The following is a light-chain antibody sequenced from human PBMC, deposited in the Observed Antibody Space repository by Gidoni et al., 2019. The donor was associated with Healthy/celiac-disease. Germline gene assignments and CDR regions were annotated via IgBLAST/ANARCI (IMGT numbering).Light chain of an antibody. J-gene: IGLJ3*02. V-gene: IGLV2-14*01. Sequence: QSALPQPASVSGSPGQSIPISCTGTSSDVGGYNYVSWYQQHPGKAPKLMIYEVSNRPSGVSNRFSGSKSGNTASLTISGLQAEDEADYYCSSYTSSGGVFGGGTKLTVL. CDR1: SSDVGGYNY. CDR2: EVS. CDR3: SSYTSSGGV.